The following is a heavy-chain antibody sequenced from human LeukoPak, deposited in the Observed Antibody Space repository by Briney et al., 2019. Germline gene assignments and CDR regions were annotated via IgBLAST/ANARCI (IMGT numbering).Heavy chain of an antibody. D-gene: IGHD3-10*01. CDR2: IYYSGTT. V-gene: IGHV4-31*03. J-gene: IGHJ5*02. CDR1: GDSIRSGGHF. Sequence: SQTLSLTCTVSGDSIRSGGHFWSWIRQHPEKGLEWIGYIYYSGTTKYNPSLKSRVTISVDTSTNQFSLKLTSVTAGDTAVYYCAREIITEGDCFDPWGQGILVTVSS. CDR3: AREIITEGDCFDP.